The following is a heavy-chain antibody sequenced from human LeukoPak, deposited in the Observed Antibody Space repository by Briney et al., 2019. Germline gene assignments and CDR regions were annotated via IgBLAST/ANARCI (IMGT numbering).Heavy chain of an antibody. CDR1: GFTVSSNY. V-gene: IGHV3-53*01. Sequence: GGSLRLSCAASGFTVSSNYMSWVRQAPGKGLEWVSVIYSGGSTYYADSVKGRFTISRDNSKNTLYLQMNSLRAEDTAVYYCARAAVTRGFYYYMDVWGKGTTVTVSS. CDR3: ARAAVTRGFYYYMDV. D-gene: IGHD4-17*01. CDR2: IYSGGST. J-gene: IGHJ6*03.